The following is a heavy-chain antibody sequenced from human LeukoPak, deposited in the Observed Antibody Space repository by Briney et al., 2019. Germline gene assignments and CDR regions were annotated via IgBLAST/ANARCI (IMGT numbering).Heavy chain of an antibody. CDR3: TTDPEDIVVVPAARGNY. Sequence: GGSLRLSCAASGFTFSDYYMNWVRQAPGKGLEWVSSISSSSTIYYADSVKGRFTISRDNAKNSLYLQINSLKTEDTAVYYCTTDPEDIVVVPAARGNYWGQGTLVTVSS. V-gene: IGHV3-69-1*01. CDR2: ISSSSTI. D-gene: IGHD2-2*01. J-gene: IGHJ4*02. CDR1: GFTFSDYY.